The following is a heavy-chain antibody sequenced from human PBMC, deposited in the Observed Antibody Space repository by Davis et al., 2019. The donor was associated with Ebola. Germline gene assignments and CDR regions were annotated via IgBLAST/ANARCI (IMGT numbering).Heavy chain of an antibody. CDR3: ARERSYGPPYYYYGMDV. Sequence: HTGGSLRLSCAASGFTFSSYWMHWVRQAPGKGLVWVSRINSDGSSTSYADSVKGRFTISRDNSKNTLYLQMNSLRAEDTAVYYCARERSYGPPYYYYGMDVWGQGTTVTVSS. CDR2: INSDGSST. V-gene: IGHV3-74*01. CDR1: GFTFSSYW. D-gene: IGHD5-18*01. J-gene: IGHJ6*02.